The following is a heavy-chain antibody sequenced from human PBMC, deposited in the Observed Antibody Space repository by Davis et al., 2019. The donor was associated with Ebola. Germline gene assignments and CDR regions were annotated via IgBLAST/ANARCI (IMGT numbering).Heavy chain of an antibody. J-gene: IGHJ4*02. V-gene: IGHV3-30*18. D-gene: IGHD1-7*01. CDR1: GFTFSRYG. CDR3: AKDGLEL. Sequence: GGSLRLSCAASGFTFSRYGMHWVRQAPGKGLEWVAVISYDGSNKYYADSVKGRFTISRDNSKNTLYLQMNSLRAEDTAVYYCAKDGLELWGQGTLVTVSS. CDR2: ISYDGSNK.